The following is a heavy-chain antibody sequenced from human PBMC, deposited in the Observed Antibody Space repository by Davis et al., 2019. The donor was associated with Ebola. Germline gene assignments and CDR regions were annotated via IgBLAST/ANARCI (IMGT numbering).Heavy chain of an antibody. CDR1: GFTFSDYY. Sequence: GESLKISCAASGFTFSDYYMSWIRQAPGKGLGWVSYISISGSTIYYADSVKGRFTISRDNAKNSLYLQMNSLRAEDTAVYYCARAYYYYYYKDVWGKGTTVTVSS. CDR2: ISISGSTI. J-gene: IGHJ6*03. V-gene: IGHV3-11*04. CDR3: ARAYYYYYYKDV.